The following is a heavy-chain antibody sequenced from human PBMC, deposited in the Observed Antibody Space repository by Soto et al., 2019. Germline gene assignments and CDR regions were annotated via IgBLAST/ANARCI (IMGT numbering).Heavy chain of an antibody. J-gene: IGHJ3*02. CDR2: IWDDGSNK. Sequence: QVQLVESGGGVVQPGRSLRLSCAASGFTFSSYGMHWVRQAPGKGLEWVAVIWDDGSNKYYADSVKGRFTIYRDNSKNTLYLQMNSLRAEDTAVYYCAREEWAAANAFDIWGQGTMVTGSS. CDR3: AREEWAAANAFDI. V-gene: IGHV3-33*01. CDR1: GFTFSSYG. D-gene: IGHD6-13*01.